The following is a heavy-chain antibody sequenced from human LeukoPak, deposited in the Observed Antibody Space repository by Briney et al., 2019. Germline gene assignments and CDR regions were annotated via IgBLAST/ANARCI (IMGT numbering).Heavy chain of an antibody. CDR1: GYTFTSYY. CDR2: INPSGGST. Sequence: ASVKVSCKASGYTFTSYYMHWVRQAPGQGLEWMGIINPSGGSTSYAQKFQGRVTMTRDTSTSTVYMELSSLRSEDTAVYYCARAQRGYCSGGSCYGGWDYWGQGTLVTVSS. J-gene: IGHJ4*02. D-gene: IGHD2-15*01. CDR3: ARAQRGYCSGGSCYGGWDY. V-gene: IGHV1-46*01.